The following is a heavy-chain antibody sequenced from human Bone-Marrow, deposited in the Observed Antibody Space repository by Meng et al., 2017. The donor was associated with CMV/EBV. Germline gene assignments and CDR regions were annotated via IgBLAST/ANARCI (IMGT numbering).Heavy chain of an antibody. CDR3: AEDRRPPPKTHYEYWSSGYIPSYYYYGMDV. CDR1: GFTFSRYG. J-gene: IGHJ6*02. V-gene: IGHV3-30*02. D-gene: IGHD3-3*01. CDR2: IRYDGSNT. Sequence: GGSLRLSCAASGFTFSRYGMNWVRQAPGKGLEWVASIRYDGSNTYYADSVKGRFTISRDNSKHTLYLQMNSLRADDTAVYYCAEDRRPPPKTHYEYWSSGYIPSYYYYGMDVWGQGTTVTVSS.